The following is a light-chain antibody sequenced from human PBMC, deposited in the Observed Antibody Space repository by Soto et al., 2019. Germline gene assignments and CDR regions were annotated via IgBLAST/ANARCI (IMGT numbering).Light chain of an antibody. J-gene: IGLJ2*01. Sequence: QSALTQPASVSGSPGQSITISCTGTSSDVGTYNYVSWYQPHPGKAPKVMIYDVSNRPSGVSNRFSGSKSGNTASLTISGLQAEDEADYYCSSYTGSSTSVIFGGGTKLTVL. CDR1: SSDVGTYNY. CDR2: DVS. V-gene: IGLV2-14*03. CDR3: SSYTGSSTSVI.